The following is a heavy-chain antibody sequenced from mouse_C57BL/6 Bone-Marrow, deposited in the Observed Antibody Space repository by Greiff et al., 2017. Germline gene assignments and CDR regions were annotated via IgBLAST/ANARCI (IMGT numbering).Heavy chain of an antibody. J-gene: IGHJ4*01. CDR3: ARCYDYSRYYAMAY. V-gene: IGHV5-4*03. D-gene: IGHD2-4*01. CDR2: LSDGGSYT. Sequence: EVKLVESGGGLVKPGGSLKLSCAASGFTFSSYAMYWVRQTPEKRLEWVATLSDGGSYTYYTDNVKGLFTISRDNAKNNLYLQMSQLKSEDTAMYYCARCYDYSRYYAMAYWGQGTSVTVSS. CDR1: GFTFSSYA.